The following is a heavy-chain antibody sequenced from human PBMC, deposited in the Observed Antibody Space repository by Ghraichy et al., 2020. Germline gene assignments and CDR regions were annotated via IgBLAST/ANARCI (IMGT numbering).Heavy chain of an antibody. CDR3: AKDCNWESGY. CDR2: ISGSGAAT. Sequence: GGSLRLSCVASGFTFSTYAMTWVRQAPGKGLDLVSSISGSGAATNYADSVKGRFTISRDNSQNTLYLQMNSLRSEDTAVYYCAKDCNWESGYCGRGGLFTVSS. J-gene: IGHJ4*02. D-gene: IGHD7-27*01. CDR1: GFTFSTYA. V-gene: IGHV3-23*01.